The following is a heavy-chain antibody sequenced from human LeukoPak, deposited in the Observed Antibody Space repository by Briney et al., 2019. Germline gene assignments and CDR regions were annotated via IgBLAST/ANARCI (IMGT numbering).Heavy chain of an antibody. CDR1: GDSISSYY. V-gene: IGHV4-4*07. Sequence: SETLSLTCTVSGDSISSYYWSWIRQPAGKGLEWIERIYTSGSTNYNPSLKSRVTMSVDTSKNQFSLKLSSVTAADTAVYYCARELRGGTVTMYNWFDPWGQGTLVTVSS. J-gene: IGHJ5*02. CDR3: ARELRGGTVTMYNWFDP. CDR2: IYTSGST. D-gene: IGHD4-17*01.